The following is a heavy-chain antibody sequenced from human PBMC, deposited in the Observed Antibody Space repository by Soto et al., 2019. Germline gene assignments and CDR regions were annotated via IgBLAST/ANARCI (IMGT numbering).Heavy chain of an antibody. V-gene: IGHV4-39*01. D-gene: IGHD7-27*01. CDR1: GDSISSSSHY. Sequence: QLQLQASGPGLVKPSETLSLTCTVSGDSISSSSHYWGWIRQPPGKGLEWIASIYYTGSTDYNPSLRSRLTXSLAPSXXQCSLTMSSVTAADTALYFCGRQVEGELRPGEIDYWGQGILVTVSS. J-gene: IGHJ4*02. CDR2: IYYTGST. CDR3: GRQVEGELRPGEIDY.